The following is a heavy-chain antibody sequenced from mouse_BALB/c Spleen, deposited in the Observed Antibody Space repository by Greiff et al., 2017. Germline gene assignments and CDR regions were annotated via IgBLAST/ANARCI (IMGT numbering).Heavy chain of an antibody. D-gene: IGHD1-1*01. CDR3: ARTYYGSSLAIVMDY. CDR1: GFSLSTSGMG. CDR2: IWWDDDK. J-gene: IGHJ4*01. V-gene: IGHV8-8*01. Sequence: QVTLKECGPGILQPSQTLSLTCSFSGFSLSTSGMGVGWIRQPSGKGLEWLAHIWWDDDKRYNPALKSRLTISKDTSSNQVFLKIASVDTADTATYYCARTYYGSSLAIVMDYWGQGTSVTVAS.